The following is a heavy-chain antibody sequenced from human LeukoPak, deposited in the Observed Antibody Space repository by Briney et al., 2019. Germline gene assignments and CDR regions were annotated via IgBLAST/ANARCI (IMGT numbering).Heavy chain of an antibody. Sequence: GGSLRLSCAASGFTVSSNYMSWVRQAPGKGLEWVSVIYSGGSTYYADSVKGRFTISRDNSKNTLYLQMNSLRAEDTAVYYCARASYYYDSSGYYPHYWGQGTLVTVSS. CDR3: ARASYYYDSSGYYPHY. D-gene: IGHD3-22*01. J-gene: IGHJ4*02. CDR1: GFTVSSNY. V-gene: IGHV3-66*02. CDR2: IYSGGST.